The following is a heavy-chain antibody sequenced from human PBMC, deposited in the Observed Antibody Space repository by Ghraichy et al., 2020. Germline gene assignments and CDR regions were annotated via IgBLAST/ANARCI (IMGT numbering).Heavy chain of an antibody. CDR1: GFTVSSNY. D-gene: IGHD1-1*01. J-gene: IGHJ6*02. V-gene: IGHV3-53*01. Sequence: GESLNISCAASGFTVSSNYMSWVRQAPGKGLEWVSVIYSGGSTYYADSVKGRFTISRDNSKNTLYLQMNSLRAEDTAVYYCARDRERGQMGYYYYYGMDVWGQGTTVTVSS. CDR2: IYSGGST. CDR3: ARDRERGQMGYYYYYGMDV.